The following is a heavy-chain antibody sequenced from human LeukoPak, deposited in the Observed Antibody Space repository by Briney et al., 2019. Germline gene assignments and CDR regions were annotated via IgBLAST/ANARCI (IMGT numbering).Heavy chain of an antibody. CDR1: EFTFSYSY. D-gene: IGHD2-15*01. CDR2: IKQDGSEK. V-gene: IGHV3-7*01. CDR3: AKTHGPYCSGGTCLDYYYYMDV. Sequence: GGSLRLSCTAHEFTFSYSYMSWVRQAPGKGLEWVASIKQDGSEKYYVDSVKGRFAISRDNSKNTLYLQMNSLRVEDTAIYYCAKTHGPYCSGGTCLDYYYYMDVWGKGTTVTVSS. J-gene: IGHJ6*03.